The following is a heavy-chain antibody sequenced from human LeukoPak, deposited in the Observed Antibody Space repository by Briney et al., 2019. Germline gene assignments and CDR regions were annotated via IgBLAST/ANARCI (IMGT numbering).Heavy chain of an antibody. CDR2: ISGGGTTI. CDR3: ARVRGALDY. D-gene: IGHD4-17*01. V-gene: IGHV3-48*03. J-gene: IGHJ4*02. Sequence: PGGSLRLSCAASGFTFSSYEMNWVRQAPGKGLEWVSYISGGGTTIYYADSVKGRFTISRDNAKNSLYLRMNSLRAEDTAVYYCARVRGALDYWGQGALVTVSS. CDR1: GFTFSSYE.